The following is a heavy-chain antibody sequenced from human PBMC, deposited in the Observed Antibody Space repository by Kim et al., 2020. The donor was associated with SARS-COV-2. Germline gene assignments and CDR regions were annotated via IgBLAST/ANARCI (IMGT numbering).Heavy chain of an antibody. V-gene: IGHV4-31*02. CDR2: GST. CDR3: ASAHGRVDY. D-gene: IGHD1-1*01. J-gene: IGHJ4*02. Sequence: GSTYYNPSLKSRVTISVDTSKNQFSLKLSSVTAADTAVYYCASAHGRVDYWGQGTLVTVSS.